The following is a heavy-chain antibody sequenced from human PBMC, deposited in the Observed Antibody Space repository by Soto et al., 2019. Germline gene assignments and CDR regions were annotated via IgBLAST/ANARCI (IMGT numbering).Heavy chain of an antibody. Sequence: QVQLVESGGGLVKPGGSLRLSCAASGFTFSDYYMTWIRQAPGKGLQWVSSISSSGHTIDYADSVKGRFTISRDNANNSLFLQVNNLRAEDTAVYYCARLHMAYLRPGADYWGQGTLVTVSS. CDR3: ARLHMAYLRPGADY. D-gene: IGHD5-12*01. J-gene: IGHJ4*02. CDR1: GFTFSDYY. V-gene: IGHV3-11*01. CDR2: ISSSGHTI.